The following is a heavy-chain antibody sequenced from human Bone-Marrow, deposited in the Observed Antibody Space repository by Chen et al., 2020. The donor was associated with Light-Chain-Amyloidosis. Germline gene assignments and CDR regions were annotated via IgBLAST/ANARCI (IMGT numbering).Heavy chain of an antibody. CDR2: INTDGSST. J-gene: IGHJ3*02. V-gene: IGHV3-74*01. D-gene: IGHD2-2*01. CDR1: GLTFSSYW. Sequence: EVQLVESGGGLVQPGGSLSLSCVAPGLTFSSYWLHWVRQAPGKGLVWVSRINTDGSSTSYADSVKGRFTISRDNAKNTLFLQMSSLRADDTAVYYCARDSDCRSTSCYPLGTFDIWGQGTMVTVSS. CDR3: ARDSDCRSTSCYPLGTFDI.